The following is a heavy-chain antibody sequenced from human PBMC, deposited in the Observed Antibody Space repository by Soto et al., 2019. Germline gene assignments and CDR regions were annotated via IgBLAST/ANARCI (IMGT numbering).Heavy chain of an antibody. Sequence: QVPLVESGGGLVKPGGSLRLSCAASGFTFSDYYMSWIRQAPGKGLEWVSYISSSGSTIYYADSVKGRFTISRDNAKNSLYLQMNSLRAEDTAVYYCARDESRYYDFWSGYTPNWFDPWGQGTLVTVSS. CDR3: ARDESRYYDFWSGYTPNWFDP. CDR1: GFTFSDYY. V-gene: IGHV3-11*01. J-gene: IGHJ5*02. D-gene: IGHD3-3*01. CDR2: ISSSGSTI.